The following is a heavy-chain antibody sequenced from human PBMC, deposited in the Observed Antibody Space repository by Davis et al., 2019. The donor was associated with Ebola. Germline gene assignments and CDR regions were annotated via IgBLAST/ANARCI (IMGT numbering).Heavy chain of an antibody. CDR2: IIPILGIA. CDR3: ASGSGSSDY. D-gene: IGHD3-10*01. CDR1: GGTFSSYA. J-gene: IGHJ4*02. V-gene: IGHV1-69*04. Sequence: SVKVSCKASGGTFSSYAISWVRQAPGQGLEWMGRIIPILGIANYAQKFQGRVTITADKSTSTAYMELISLRSEDTAVYYCASGSGSSDYWGQGTLVTVSS.